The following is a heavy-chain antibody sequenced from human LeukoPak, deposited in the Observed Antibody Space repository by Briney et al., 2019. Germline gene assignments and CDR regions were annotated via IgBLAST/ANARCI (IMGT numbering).Heavy chain of an antibody. CDR2: INPNSAGT. J-gene: IGHJ4*02. D-gene: IGHD3-10*01. CDR1: GYTFTGYY. CDR3: ARDDGVTWSLDY. V-gene: IGHV1-2*04. Sequence: ASVKVSCKASGYTFTGYYMHWVRQAPGQGLEWMGWINPNSAGTNYAQKFQDWVTMTRGTSISTAYMELSRLRSDDTAVYYCARDDGVTWSLDYWGQGTLVTVSS.